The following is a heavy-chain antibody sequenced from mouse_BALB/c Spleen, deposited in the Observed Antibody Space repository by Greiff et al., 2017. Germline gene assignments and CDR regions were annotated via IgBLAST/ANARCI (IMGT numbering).Heavy chain of an antibody. CDR1: GFSLTSYD. CDR3: VIENYDYPFDC. CDR2: IWTGGGT. D-gene: IGHD2-4*01. J-gene: IGHJ2*01. V-gene: IGHV2-9-2*01. Sequence: QVLLQQSGPGLVAPSQSLSITCTVSGFSLTSYDISWIRQPPGKGLEWLGVIWTGGGTNYNSAFMSRLSISKDNSKSQVFLKMNSLQTDDTAIYYCVIENYDYPFDCWGQGTTLTVSS.